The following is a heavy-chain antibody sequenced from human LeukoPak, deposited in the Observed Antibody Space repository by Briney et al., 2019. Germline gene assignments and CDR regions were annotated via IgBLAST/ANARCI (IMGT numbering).Heavy chain of an antibody. Sequence: ASVKVSCKASGYTFTGYYVHWVRQAPGQGLEWMGWINPNSGGTNYAQKFQGRVTMTRDTSISTAYMELSRLRSDDTAVYYCAREGWVTTRYYYGMDVWGQGTTVTVSS. D-gene: IGHD3-22*01. CDR1: GYTFTGYY. J-gene: IGHJ6*02. CDR3: AREGWVTTRYYYGMDV. V-gene: IGHV1-2*02. CDR2: INPNSGGT.